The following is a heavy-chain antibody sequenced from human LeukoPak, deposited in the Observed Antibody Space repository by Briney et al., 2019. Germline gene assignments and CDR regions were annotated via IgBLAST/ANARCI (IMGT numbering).Heavy chain of an antibody. CDR3: ARMSDYYGSGSYFHPLDY. J-gene: IGHJ4*02. D-gene: IGHD3-10*01. Sequence: SETLSLTCTVSGGSISSYYWSWLRQPPGKGLEWIGYIYYSGSTNYNPSLKSRVTISVDTSKNQFSLTLSSVTAADTAVYYCARMSDYYGSGSYFHPLDYWGQGTLVTVSS. V-gene: IGHV4-59*08. CDR1: GGSISSYY. CDR2: IYYSGST.